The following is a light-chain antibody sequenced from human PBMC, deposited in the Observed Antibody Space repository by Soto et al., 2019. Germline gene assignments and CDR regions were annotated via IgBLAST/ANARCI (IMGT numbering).Light chain of an antibody. CDR1: QSISSN. V-gene: IGKV3-15*01. Sequence: EIVMTQSPGTLSLSPGERATLSCTASQSISSNLAWYQQKPGQSPRLLIFGASTRAPGVPARFSGSGSGTQFTLAISSLQSEDFAVYYCQQYTSLPVTFCGGTEVEIK. J-gene: IGKJ4*01. CDR3: QQYTSLPVT. CDR2: GAS.